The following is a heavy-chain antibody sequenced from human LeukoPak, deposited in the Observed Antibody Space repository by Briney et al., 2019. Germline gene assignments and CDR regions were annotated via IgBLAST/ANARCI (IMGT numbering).Heavy chain of an antibody. CDR2: IYYSGST. CDR3: ARMIYGSGSLNWFDP. D-gene: IGHD3-10*01. Sequence: SETLSLTCTVSGGSISSSSYYWGWIRQPPGKGLEWIGSIYYSGSTYYNPSLKSRVTISVDTSKNQFSLKLSSVTAADTAVYYCARMIYGSGSLNWFDPWGQGTLVTVSS. J-gene: IGHJ5*02. CDR1: GGSISSSSYY. V-gene: IGHV4-39*07.